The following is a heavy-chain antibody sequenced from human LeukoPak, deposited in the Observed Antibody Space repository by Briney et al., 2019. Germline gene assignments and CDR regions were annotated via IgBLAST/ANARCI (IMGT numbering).Heavy chain of an antibody. CDR1: GFTFSDYY. CDR2: IGGSGGDT. CDR3: ATSSGWYPKYFDY. D-gene: IGHD6-19*01. Sequence: GGSLRLSCAASGFTFSDYYMSWIRQAPGKGLEWVSAIGGSGGDTYYADSVKGRFTISRDNSKNTLYLQMNSLRAEDTAVYYCATSSGWYPKYFDYWGQGTLVTVSS. J-gene: IGHJ4*02. V-gene: IGHV3-23*01.